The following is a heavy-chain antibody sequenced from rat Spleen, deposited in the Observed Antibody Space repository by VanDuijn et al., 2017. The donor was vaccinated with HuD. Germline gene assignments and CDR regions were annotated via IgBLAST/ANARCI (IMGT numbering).Heavy chain of an antibody. V-gene: IGHV2-63*01. D-gene: IGHD1-2*01. CDR1: GFSLTGNN. CDR3: TRAIAADYVMAA. J-gene: IGHJ4*01. Sequence: QVQLKVSGPGLVQPSQTLSLTCTVSGFSLTGNNVHWVRQPPGKGLEWMGRMRFDGDPSYNSALKSRLTVSRDTSKNQVFLKMNSLQTDDTAIYYCTRAIAADYVMAAWGQGASVTVSS. CDR2: MRFDGDP.